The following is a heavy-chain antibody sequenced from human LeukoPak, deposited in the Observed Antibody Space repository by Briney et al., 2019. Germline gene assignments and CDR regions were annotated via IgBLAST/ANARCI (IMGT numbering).Heavy chain of an antibody. V-gene: IGHV3-23*01. CDR3: AKAGHYGDYSRRFDY. CDR2: VSNSGGST. J-gene: IGHJ4*02. D-gene: IGHD4-17*01. Sequence: GGSLRLSCAASGFSFSSYAMSWVRQAPGKGLEWVSAVSNSGGSTYYADSVNGRFTISRDNSKNTLYLQMNSLRADDTAVYYCAKAGHYGDYSRRFDYWGQGTLVTVSS. CDR1: GFSFSSYA.